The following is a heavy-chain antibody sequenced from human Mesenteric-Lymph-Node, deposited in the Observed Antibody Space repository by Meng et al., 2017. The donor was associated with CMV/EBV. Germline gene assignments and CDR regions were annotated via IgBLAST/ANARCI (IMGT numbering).Heavy chain of an antibody. J-gene: IGHJ2*01. D-gene: IGHD2-2*01. CDR3: ARAPSTTWDNWYFDL. CDR1: GGTFSRYA. V-gene: IGHV1-69*05. CDR2: IIPLFPKT. Sequence: SGGTFSRYAINWVRQAPGQGLEWMGGIIPLFPKTNLADRFQGRLTITTDAFTTTVNMEMTSLTTDDTAVYYCARAPSTTWDNWYFDLWGRGTLVTVSS.